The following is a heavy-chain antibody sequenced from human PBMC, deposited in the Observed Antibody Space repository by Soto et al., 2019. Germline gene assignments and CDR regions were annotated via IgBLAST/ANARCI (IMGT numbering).Heavy chain of an antibody. CDR3: AKDMRSSQGGSYAAEL. Sequence: GGSLRLSCAASGFFFEDYAMHWVRQAPGKGLEWVSGISWNSGNIGYADSAKGRFTISRDNAKNSLYLQMSSLRTEDTAFYFCAKDMRSSQGGSYAAELWGQGTLVTV. J-gene: IGHJ4*02. D-gene: IGHD3-10*01. CDR1: GFFFEDYA. CDR2: ISWNSGNI. V-gene: IGHV3-9*01.